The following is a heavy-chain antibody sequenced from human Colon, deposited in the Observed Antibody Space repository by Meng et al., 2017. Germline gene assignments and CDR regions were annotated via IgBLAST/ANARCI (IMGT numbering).Heavy chain of an antibody. J-gene: IGHJ4*02. Sequence: SETLSLTCAISGDSVPSNSAAWNCIRQSPSRGLEWLGRTYYRSKWYNDYAVSVKGRITINPDTSKNQFSLQLNSVTPEDTAVYYCARGLLATGFDSWDQGTLVTVSS. V-gene: IGHV6-1*01. CDR1: GDSVPSNSAA. CDR2: TYYRSKWYN. CDR3: ARGLLATGFDS. D-gene: IGHD5-12*01.